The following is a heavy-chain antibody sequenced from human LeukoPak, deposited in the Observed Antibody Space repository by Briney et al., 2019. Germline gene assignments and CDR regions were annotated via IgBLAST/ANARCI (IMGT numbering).Heavy chain of an antibody. CDR3: ARDGDSSSLNWFDP. CDR2: MNPNSGGT. CDR1: GYTFTSYD. D-gene: IGHD6-13*01. Sequence: ASVKVSCKASGYTFTSYDINWVRQATGQGLEWMGWMNPNSGGTNYAQKFQGRVTMTRDTSISTAYMELSRLRSDDTAVYYCARDGDSSSLNWFDPWGQGTLVTVSS. V-gene: IGHV1-2*02. J-gene: IGHJ5*02.